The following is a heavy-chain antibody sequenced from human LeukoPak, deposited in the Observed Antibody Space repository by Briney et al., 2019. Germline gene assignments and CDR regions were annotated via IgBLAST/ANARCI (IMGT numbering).Heavy chain of an antibody. CDR2: IYSGGST. D-gene: IGHD6-19*01. CDR1: GFTVSSNY. Sequence: SGGSLRLSCAASGFTVSSNYMSWVRQAPGKGLEWASVIYSGGSTYYADSVKGRFTISRDNSKNTLYLQMNSLRAEDTAVYYCARVFSSGWYGGDYYYYGMDVWGQGTTVTVSS. J-gene: IGHJ6*02. V-gene: IGHV3-53*01. CDR3: ARVFSSGWYGGDYYYYGMDV.